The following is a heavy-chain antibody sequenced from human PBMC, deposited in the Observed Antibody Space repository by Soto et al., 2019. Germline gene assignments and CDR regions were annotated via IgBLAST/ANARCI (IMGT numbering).Heavy chain of an antibody. J-gene: IGHJ5*02. D-gene: IGHD3-3*01. CDR1: GFSFDDYA. CDR2: ISRNSANI. CDR3: VKEASNYDFWSGYNWFDP. Sequence: EVQLVESGGGLVQPGRSLRLSCAASGFSFDDYAMHWVRQAPGKGLEWVSGISRNSANIGYADSVEGRFTISRDNAKNSLDLQMNSLRAEDTALYYCVKEASNYDFWSGYNWFDPWGQGTLVTVSS. V-gene: IGHV3-9*01.